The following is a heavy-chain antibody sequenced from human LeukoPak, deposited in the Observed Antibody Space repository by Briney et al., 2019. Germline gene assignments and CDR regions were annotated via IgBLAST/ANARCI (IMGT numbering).Heavy chain of an antibody. CDR2: ISGSDDNT. V-gene: IGHV3-23*01. CDR3: AKSRSGVSSCYNY. J-gene: IGHJ4*02. Sequence: GGSLRLSCAASGFTFSSSAMSWVRQAPGKGLEWVSAISGSDDNTYYADSVRGRFTISRDNSKNTLYLQMNSLRAEDTAIYFCAKSRSGVSSCYNYWGQGTLVTVSS. D-gene: IGHD2-15*01. CDR1: GFTFSSSA.